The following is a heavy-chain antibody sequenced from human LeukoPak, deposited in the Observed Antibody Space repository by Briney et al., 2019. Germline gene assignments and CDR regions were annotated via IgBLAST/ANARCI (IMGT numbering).Heavy chain of an antibody. Sequence: PGGSLRLSCAASGFTFSSYAMSWVRQAPGKGLEWVSAISGSGGSTYYADSVKGRFTISRDNSKNTLYLQVNSLRTEDTAVYYCAKDRLRYSGYDPRSYYFDYWGQGTLVSVSS. J-gene: IGHJ4*02. D-gene: IGHD5-12*01. V-gene: IGHV3-23*01. CDR2: ISGSGGST. CDR1: GFTFSSYA. CDR3: AKDRLRYSGYDPRSYYFDY.